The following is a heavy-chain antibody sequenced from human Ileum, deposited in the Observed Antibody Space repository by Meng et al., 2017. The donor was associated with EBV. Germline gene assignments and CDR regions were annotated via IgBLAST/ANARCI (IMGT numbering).Heavy chain of an antibody. CDR1: GYTFTNYG. V-gene: IGHV1-18*01. Sequence: QLWQAGGEVKKPGASVKVSCKASGYTFTNYGITWVRQAPGQGLEWMGWISAYNGNTNYAQTLQGRVTMTTDTSTSTAYMELGSLRSDDTAVYYCARVEVGITSGDYWGQGTLVTVSS. J-gene: IGHJ4*02. CDR2: ISAYNGNT. CDR3: ARVEVGITSGDY. D-gene: IGHD1-26*01.